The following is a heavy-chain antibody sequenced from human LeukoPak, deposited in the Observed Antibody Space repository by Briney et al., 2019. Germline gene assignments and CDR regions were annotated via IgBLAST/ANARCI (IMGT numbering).Heavy chain of an antibody. CDR2: IYYSGST. V-gene: IGHV4-59*01. CDR1: GGSISGYY. CDR3: ARGREWEPKVFDY. Sequence: PSETLSLTCTVSGGSISGYYWSWIRQPPGKGLEWIGYIYYSGSTNYNPSLKSRVTISVDTSKNQFSLKLSSVTAADTAVYYCARGREWEPKVFDYWGQGTLVTDSS. D-gene: IGHD1-26*01. J-gene: IGHJ4*02.